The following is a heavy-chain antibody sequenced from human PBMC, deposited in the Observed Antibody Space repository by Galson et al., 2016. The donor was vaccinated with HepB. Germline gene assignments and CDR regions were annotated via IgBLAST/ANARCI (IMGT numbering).Heavy chain of an antibody. CDR3: AREEGVYYDSVTYYRGFGY. CDR1: GYTFTSYA. D-gene: IGHD3-10*01. CDR2: INAGNGNT. J-gene: IGHJ4*02. V-gene: IGHV1-3*01. Sequence: SVKVSCKASGYTFTSYAIHWVRQAPGQRLEWMGWINAGNGNTKYSQKFQGRVTITRDTSASTAYMGLSSLRSEDTAVYYCAREEGVYYDSVTYYRGFGYWGQGTLVTVPS.